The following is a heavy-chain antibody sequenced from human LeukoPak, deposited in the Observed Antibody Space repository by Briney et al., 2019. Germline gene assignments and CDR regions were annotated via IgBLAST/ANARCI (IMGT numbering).Heavy chain of an antibody. D-gene: IGHD3-10*01. J-gene: IGHJ4*02. CDR2: IHYSGST. CDR3: ARRITMVRGVMWDTLDY. V-gene: IGHV4-39*01. CDR1: GGSISSSSYY. Sequence: TPSETLSLTCTGSGGSISSSSYYWGWIRQPPGKGLEGIGSIHYSGSTYYNPSLKGRVTISVDTSKNQFSLKLSSVTPADTAVYYCARRITMVRGVMWDTLDYWGQGTLVTVSS.